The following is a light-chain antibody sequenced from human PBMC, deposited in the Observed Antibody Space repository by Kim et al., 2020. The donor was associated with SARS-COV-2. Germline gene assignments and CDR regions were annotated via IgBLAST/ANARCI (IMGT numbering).Light chain of an antibody. V-gene: IGKV3-11*01. CDR2: DAY. Sequence: SPAKRAPLSCKAQQSVSSYLPWYQQKPGQAPRLLIYDAYNRATGIPARFSGSGSGTDFTLTNSSLEPENFAVYYCQQRSNWPPEYTFGQGTKLEI. CDR1: QSVSSY. CDR3: QQRSNWPPEYT. J-gene: IGKJ2*01.